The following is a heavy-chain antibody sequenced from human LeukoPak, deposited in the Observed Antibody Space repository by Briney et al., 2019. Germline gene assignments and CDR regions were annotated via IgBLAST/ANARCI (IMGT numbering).Heavy chain of an antibody. D-gene: IGHD2/OR15-2a*01. CDR2: VGGSGGSDGRT. J-gene: IGHJ3*02. V-gene: IGHV3-23*01. Sequence: PGGSLRLSCAASGFTFSDYPMTWVRQAPGKGPEWVAVVGGSGGSDGRTEYGDSVKGRFSISRDNSRNTLYLQMNSLRAEDTAVYHCARGFYNSGLSLSAYDIWGQGTMVTVSS. CDR1: GFTFSDYP. CDR3: ARGFYNSGLSLSAYDI.